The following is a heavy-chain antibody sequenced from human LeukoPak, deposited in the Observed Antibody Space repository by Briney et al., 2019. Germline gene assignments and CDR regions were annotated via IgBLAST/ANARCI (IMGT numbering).Heavy chain of an antibody. CDR3: AGSSSNGPSGYLDY. D-gene: IGHD2-8*01. CDR2: ISGSGAST. J-gene: IGHJ4*01. V-gene: IGHV3-23*01. CDR1: GFTFSSHA. Sequence: GGSLTLSCAASGFTFSSHAMNWVRRAPGKGLEWVSAISGSGASTYYADSVKGRFSISRDNSENTLYLQMTSLRAEDTAVYYCAGSSSNGPSGYLDYWGPVPLVTVSS.